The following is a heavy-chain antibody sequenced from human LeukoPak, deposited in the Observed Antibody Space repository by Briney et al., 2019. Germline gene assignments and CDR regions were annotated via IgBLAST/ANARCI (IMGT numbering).Heavy chain of an antibody. CDR3: AGTTNHYYYYYMDV. Sequence: SETLSLTCAVCGYSISSGYYWGWIRQPPGKGLEWIGSIYHSGSTYYNPSLKSRVTISVDTSKNQFSLKLSSVTAADTAVYYCAGTTNHYYYYYMDVWGKGTTVTVSS. CDR2: IYHSGST. D-gene: IGHD4-11*01. CDR1: GYSISSGYY. V-gene: IGHV4-38-2*01. J-gene: IGHJ6*03.